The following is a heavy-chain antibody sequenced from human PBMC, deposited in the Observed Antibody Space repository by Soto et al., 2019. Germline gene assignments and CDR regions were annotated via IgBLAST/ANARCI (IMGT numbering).Heavy chain of an antibody. CDR1: GGTFSSYA. D-gene: IGHD6-6*01. CDR3: ARASYSSSSGFSGSYYYYGMDV. J-gene: IGHJ6*02. CDR2: IIPIFGTA. V-gene: IGHV1-69*13. Sequence: SVKVSCKASGGTFSSYAISWVRQAPGQGLEWMGGIIPIFGTANYAQKFQGRVTITADESTSTAYMELSSLRSEDTAVYYCARASYSSSSGFSGSYYYYGMDVWGQGTTVTVSS.